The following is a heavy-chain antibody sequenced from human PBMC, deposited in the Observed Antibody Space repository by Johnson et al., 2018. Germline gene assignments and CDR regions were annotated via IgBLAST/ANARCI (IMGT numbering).Heavy chain of an antibody. CDR2: IIPTLGIS. J-gene: IGHJ6*03. V-gene: IGHV1-69*09. CDR3: ARGHYRDV. CDR1: GGTLSNFT. Sequence: QVQLQESGAEVKRPGSSVKVSCKASGGTLSNFTINWVRQAPGQGLEWMGRIIPTLGISHYAQKFQGRVTITADKSTNTSYMELSSLRSEDTALYYCARGHYRDVWGKGTAVTVSS.